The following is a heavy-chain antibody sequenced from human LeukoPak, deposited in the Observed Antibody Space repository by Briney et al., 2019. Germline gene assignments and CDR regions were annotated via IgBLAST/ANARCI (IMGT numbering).Heavy chain of an antibody. D-gene: IGHD6-13*01. CDR2: ISYDGSNK. CDR3: ARGQQLAL. J-gene: IGHJ4*02. V-gene: IGHV3-30-3*01. Sequence: PGGPLRLSCAASGFTFSSYAMHWVRQAPGKGLEWVAVISYDGSNKYYADSVKGRFTISRDNSKNTLYLQMNSLRAEDTAVYYCARGQQLALWGQGTLVTVSS. CDR1: GFTFSSYA.